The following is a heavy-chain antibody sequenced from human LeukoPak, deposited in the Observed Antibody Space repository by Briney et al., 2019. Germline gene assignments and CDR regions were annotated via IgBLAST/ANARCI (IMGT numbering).Heavy chain of an antibody. J-gene: IGHJ4*02. CDR1: GGSISSSSYY. D-gene: IGHD2-2*01. V-gene: IGHV4-30-4*08. CDR3: ARVDIVVV. CDR2: IYYSGST. Sequence: SETLSLTCTLSGGSISSSSYYWGWIRQPPGKGLEWIGYIYYSGSTYYNPSLKSRVTISVDTSKNQFSLKLSSVTAADTAVYYCARVDIVVVWGQGTLVTVSS.